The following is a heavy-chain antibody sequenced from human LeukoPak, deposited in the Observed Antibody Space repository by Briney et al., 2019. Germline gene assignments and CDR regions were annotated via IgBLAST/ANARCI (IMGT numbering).Heavy chain of an antibody. CDR1: GGSFSGYY. D-gene: IGHD3-3*02. Sequence: SETLSLTCAVYGGSFSGYYWRWIRQPPRKGLEWIGEINYSGSTNYNPSLKSGVTISVDTSKNQFSLKLSSVTAADTAVYYCARSLALLRYIDFWGEGTLVTVSS. J-gene: IGHJ4*02. CDR3: ARSLALLRYIDF. V-gene: IGHV4-34*01. CDR2: INYSGST.